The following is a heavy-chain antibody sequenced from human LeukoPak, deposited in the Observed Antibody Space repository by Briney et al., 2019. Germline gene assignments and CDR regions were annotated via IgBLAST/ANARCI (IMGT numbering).Heavy chain of an antibody. D-gene: IGHD5-18*01. CDR1: GGSISSYY. J-gene: IGHJ6*02. V-gene: IGHV4-59*12. CDR3: ARDHGYSYGLNYYYYYGMDV. Sequence: SETLSLTCTVSGGSISSYYWSWIRQPPGKGLEWIGYIYYSGSTNYNPSLKSRVTISVDTSKNQFSLKLSSVTAADTAVYYCARDHGYSYGLNYYYYYGMDVWGQGTTVTVSS. CDR2: IYYSGST.